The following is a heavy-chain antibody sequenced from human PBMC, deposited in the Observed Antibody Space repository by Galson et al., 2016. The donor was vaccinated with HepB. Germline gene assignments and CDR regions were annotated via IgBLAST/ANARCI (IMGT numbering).Heavy chain of an antibody. D-gene: IGHD1-1*01. Sequence: SLRLSCAASGFRFSSYSMNWVRQAPGKGLEWISYISTSSETISYADSVKGRFTISRDNARNSVSLLMNGLRVEDTAVYYCAKAGVYNWNDVDLEYWGQVTLVTVSS. J-gene: IGHJ4*02. V-gene: IGHV3-48*03. CDR1: GFRFSSYS. CDR3: AKAGVYNWNDVDLEY. CDR2: ISTSSETI.